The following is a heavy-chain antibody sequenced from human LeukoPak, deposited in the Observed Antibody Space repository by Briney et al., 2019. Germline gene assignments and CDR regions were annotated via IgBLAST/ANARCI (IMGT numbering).Heavy chain of an antibody. CDR3: ARDAEPDGSDNSNWFDP. Sequence: GGSLRLSCAASGFTFSHYAMHWLRQTPGKGLEWVAVASYDGSNEYYSDSVKDRFTISRDNSKNTLGLQMNGLRNEDTAVYYCARDAEPDGSDNSNWFDPWGQGTLVTVSS. CDR1: GFTFSHYA. D-gene: IGHD5-24*01. CDR2: ASYDGSNE. V-gene: IGHV3-30-3*01. J-gene: IGHJ5*02.